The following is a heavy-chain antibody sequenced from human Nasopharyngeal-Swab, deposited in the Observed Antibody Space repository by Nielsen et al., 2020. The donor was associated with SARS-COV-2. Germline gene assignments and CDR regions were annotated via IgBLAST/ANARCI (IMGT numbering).Heavy chain of an antibody. V-gene: IGHV3-23*01. CDR3: AKDSDFWSGYFDY. Sequence: GESLKISCAASGFTFSSYAMSWVRQAPGKGLEWVSAISGSGGSTYYADSVKGRFTISRDNSKNTLYLQMNSLRAEDTAVYYCAKDSDFWSGYFDYWGQGTLVTVPS. CDR2: ISGSGGST. CDR1: GFTFSSYA. D-gene: IGHD3-3*01. J-gene: IGHJ4*02.